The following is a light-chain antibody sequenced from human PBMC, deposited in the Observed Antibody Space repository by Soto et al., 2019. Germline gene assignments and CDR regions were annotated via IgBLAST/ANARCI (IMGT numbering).Light chain of an antibody. V-gene: IGKV3-20*01. Sequence: EIVLTQSPGTLSLSPGERATLSCRASQSIGSNYLGWYQQKPGQTPRLLIYGASSRATGIPDRFSGSGSGTDFTLTISRLEPEDFAVYYCQHYGTSPGTFGQGTKVEIK. CDR2: GAS. CDR3: QHYGTSPGT. CDR1: QSIGSNY. J-gene: IGKJ1*01.